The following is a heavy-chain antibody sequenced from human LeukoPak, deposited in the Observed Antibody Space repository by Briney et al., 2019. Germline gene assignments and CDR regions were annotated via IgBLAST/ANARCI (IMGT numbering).Heavy chain of an antibody. CDR2: IYSGGST. J-gene: IGHJ4*02. Sequence: GGSLRLSCAASGFTVSSNSMSWVRQAPGKGLEWVSVIYSGGSTYYADSVKGRFTISRDNSKNTLYPQMNSLRAEDTAVYYCARDRYYDILTENYFDYWGQGTLVTVSS. CDR3: ARDRYYDILTENYFDY. V-gene: IGHV3-66*01. CDR1: GFTVSSNS. D-gene: IGHD3-9*01.